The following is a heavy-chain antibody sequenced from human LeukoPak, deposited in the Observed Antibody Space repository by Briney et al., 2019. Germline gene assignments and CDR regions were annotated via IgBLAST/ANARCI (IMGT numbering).Heavy chain of an antibody. CDR3: ATTRQENYYDSSGYNY. V-gene: IGHV1-69*04. CDR2: IIPILGIA. CDR1: GGTFSSYA. J-gene: IGHJ4*02. D-gene: IGHD3-22*01. Sequence: GASVKVSCKASGGTFSSYAISWVRQAPGQGLEWMGRIIPILGIANYAQKFQGRVTITADKSTSTAYMELSSLRSEDTAVYYCATTRQENYYDSSGYNYWGQGTLVTVSS.